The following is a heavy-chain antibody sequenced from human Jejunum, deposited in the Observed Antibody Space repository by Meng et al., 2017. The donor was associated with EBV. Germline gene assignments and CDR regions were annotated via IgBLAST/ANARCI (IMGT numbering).Heavy chain of an antibody. CDR3: AGNGYYALEY. D-gene: IGHD3-22*01. CDR2: SYHGGGT. Sequence: QVQLQESGPRLGKPSGTLSLSCVVSGGSISDNDWWSWVRQPPGKGLEWLGESYHGGGTNYNPSLESRVTISVDKSKNQFSLKLNSVTVADTAVYYCAGNGYYALEYWGPGILVTVSS. CDR1: GGSISDNDW. V-gene: IGHV4-4*02. J-gene: IGHJ4*02.